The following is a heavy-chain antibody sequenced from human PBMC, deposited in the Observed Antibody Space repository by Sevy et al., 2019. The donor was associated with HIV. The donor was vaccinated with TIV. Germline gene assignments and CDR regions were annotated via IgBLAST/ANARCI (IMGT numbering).Heavy chain of an antibody. J-gene: IGHJ4*02. V-gene: IGHV4-34*01. CDR3: ARGWATYGSGSYYNSFDY. Sequence: SETLSLTCAVYGGSFSGYYWSWIHQPPGKGLEWIGEINHSGSTNYNPSLKSRVTISVDTSKNQFSLKLSSVTAADTAVYYCARGWATYGSGSYYNSFDYWGQGTLVTVSS. CDR1: GGSFSGYY. CDR2: INHSGST. D-gene: IGHD3-10*01.